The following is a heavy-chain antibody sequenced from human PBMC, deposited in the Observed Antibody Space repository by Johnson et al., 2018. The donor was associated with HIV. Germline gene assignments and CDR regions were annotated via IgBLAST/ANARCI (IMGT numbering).Heavy chain of an antibody. CDR1: GFTFGDYA. V-gene: IGHV3-49*04. D-gene: IGHD5-18*01. J-gene: IGHJ3*02. CDR3: AGRIQLWVYDALDI. Sequence: VQLVESGGGLVQPGRSLRLSCTASGFTFGDYAMSWVRQAPGKGLEWVGFIRSTAYGGTTEYAASVKGRFTISRDDSKNTRYLQMNSLKTEDTAVYYCAGRIQLWVYDALDIWGQGTMVTVSS. CDR2: IRSTAYGGTT.